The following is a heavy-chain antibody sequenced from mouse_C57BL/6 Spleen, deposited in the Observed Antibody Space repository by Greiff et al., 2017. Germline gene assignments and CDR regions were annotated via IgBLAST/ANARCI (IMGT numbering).Heavy chain of an antibody. D-gene: IGHD1-1*01. CDR1: GYTFTDYY. V-gene: IGHV1-26*01. Sequence: VQLQQSGPELVKPGASVKISCKASGYTFTDYYMNWVKQSHGKSLEWIGDINPNNGGTSYNQKFKGKATLTVDKSSSTAYMELRSLTSEDSAVCYCARRYYYGSSPDWYFDVWGTGTTVTVSS. J-gene: IGHJ1*03. CDR2: INPNNGGT. CDR3: ARRYYYGSSPDWYFDV.